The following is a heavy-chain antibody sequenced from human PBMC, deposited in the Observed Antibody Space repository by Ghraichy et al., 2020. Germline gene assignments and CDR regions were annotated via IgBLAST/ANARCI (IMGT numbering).Heavy chain of an antibody. D-gene: IGHD1-14*01. Sequence: SQTLSLTCAVYGGSFSGYYWSWIRQPPGKGLEWIGEINHSGSTNYNPSLKSRVTISVDTSKNQFSLKLSSVTAADTAVYYCARRTTRGGVDYWGQGTLVTVSS. CDR3: ARRTTRGGVDY. J-gene: IGHJ4*02. V-gene: IGHV4-34*01. CDR2: INHSGST. CDR1: GGSFSGYY.